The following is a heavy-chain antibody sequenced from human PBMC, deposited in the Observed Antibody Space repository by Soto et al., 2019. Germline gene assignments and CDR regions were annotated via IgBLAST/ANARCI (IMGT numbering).Heavy chain of an antibody. CDR3: ARGIYGTFDY. D-gene: IGHD1-1*01. Sequence: PGGSLRLSCAAYGFTFSRNWVYWVRQAPGKGLVWVSRIDSGGSSTNYADSVKGRFTISRDNAKNTVYLQMNSLRPEDTAVYYCARGIYGTFDYWGQGILVTVSS. CDR2: IDSGGSST. J-gene: IGHJ4*02. V-gene: IGHV3-74*01. CDR1: GFTFSRNW.